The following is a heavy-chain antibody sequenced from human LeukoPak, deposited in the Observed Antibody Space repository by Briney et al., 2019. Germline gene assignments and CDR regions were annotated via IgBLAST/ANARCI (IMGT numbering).Heavy chain of an antibody. CDR2: ISYDGSNK. V-gene: IGHV3-30*03. Sequence: GGSLRLSCAASGFTFSSYGMHWVRQAPGKGLEWVAVISYDGSNKYYADSVKGRFTISRDNAKNSLYLQMNSLRAEDTAVYYCARGVVPAAMVYYYYYMDVWGKGTTVTISS. CDR3: ARGVVPAAMVYYYYYMDV. D-gene: IGHD2-2*01. J-gene: IGHJ6*03. CDR1: GFTFSSYG.